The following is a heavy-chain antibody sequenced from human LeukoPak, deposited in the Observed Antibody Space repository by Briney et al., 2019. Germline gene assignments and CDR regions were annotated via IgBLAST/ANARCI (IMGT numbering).Heavy chain of an antibody. CDR3: AKDHSSSWRKSFDY. D-gene: IGHD6-13*01. Sequence: PSETLSLTCAVYGGSFSGYYWSWVRQAPGKGLEWVSAISGSGGSTYYADSVKGRFTISRDNSKNTLYLQMNSLRAEDTAVYYCAKDHSSSWRKSFDYWGQGTLVTVSS. CDR2: ISGSGGST. CDR1: GGSFSGYY. V-gene: IGHV3-23*01. J-gene: IGHJ4*02.